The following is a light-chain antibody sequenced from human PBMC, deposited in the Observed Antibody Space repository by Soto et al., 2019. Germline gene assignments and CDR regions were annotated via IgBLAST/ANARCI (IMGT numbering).Light chain of an antibody. CDR2: EVS. Sequence: QSVLTQPASVSGSPGQSITISCTGTSSDVGGYNYVSWYQHHPGKAPKLMIYEVSNRPSGVSNRFSGSKSGNTASLTISELQAEDEADYYCSSYTGSSTPVFGGGTQLTVL. J-gene: IGLJ3*02. CDR1: SSDVGGYNY. V-gene: IGLV2-14*01. CDR3: SSYTGSSTPV.